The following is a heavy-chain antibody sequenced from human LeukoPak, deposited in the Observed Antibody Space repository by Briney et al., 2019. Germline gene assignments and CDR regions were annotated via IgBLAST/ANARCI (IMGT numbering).Heavy chain of an antibody. D-gene: IGHD3-22*01. CDR1: GGTFSRHA. V-gene: IGHV1-69*13. CDR3: VRDGSYYDTSGYYYLY. Sequence: SVEVSCKAFGGTFSRHAISWVRQAPGQGLEWMGGITPMFGTANYAQKFQGRVTITADESTSTAYMELSSLRSEDTAVYYCVRDGSYYDTSGYYYLYWGQGTLVTVSS. CDR2: ITPMFGTA. J-gene: IGHJ4*02.